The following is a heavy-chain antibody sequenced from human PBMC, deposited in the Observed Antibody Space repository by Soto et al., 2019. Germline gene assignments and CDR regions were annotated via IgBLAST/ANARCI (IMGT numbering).Heavy chain of an antibody. D-gene: IGHD2-2*01. V-gene: IGHV1-18*01. CDR2: ISAYNGNT. Sequence: ASVKVSCKASGYTFTSYGISWVRQAPGQGLEWMGWISAYNGNTNYAQKLQGRVTMTTDTSTSTAYMELRSLRSDDTAVYYCARIVGYCISTSCQIQDPNWFDPWGQGTLVTVSS. J-gene: IGHJ5*02. CDR3: ARIVGYCISTSCQIQDPNWFDP. CDR1: GYTFTSYG.